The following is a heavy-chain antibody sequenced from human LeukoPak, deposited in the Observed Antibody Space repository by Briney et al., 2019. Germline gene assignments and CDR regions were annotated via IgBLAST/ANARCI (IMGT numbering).Heavy chain of an antibody. CDR1: GFIFRSYA. V-gene: IGHV3-23*01. Sequence: PGGSLRLSCGASGFIFRSYAMSCVRQAPGKGLEWVSAISGSGDSTYYPDSVKGRFTISRDNSKNTLYLQMNSLRAEDTAVYYCAKEFDSSGYFDYWGQGTLVTVSS. CDR2: ISGSGDST. J-gene: IGHJ4*02. D-gene: IGHD3-22*01. CDR3: AKEFDSSGYFDY.